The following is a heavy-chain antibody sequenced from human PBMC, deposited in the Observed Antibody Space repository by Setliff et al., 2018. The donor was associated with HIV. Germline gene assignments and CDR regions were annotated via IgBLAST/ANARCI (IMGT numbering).Heavy chain of an antibody. D-gene: IGHD3-9*01. CDR1: GFTLTTYG. Sequence: GGSLRLSCAASGFTLTTYGMSWVRQAPGKGLEWVSAIGGSGDIYYADSVKGRFTISRDLSKNTLYLQMKSLRADDTAIYYCAADHAGGGYHDILPPSWGQGTMVTVSS. J-gene: IGHJ3*01. CDR3: AADHAGGGYHDILPPS. V-gene: IGHV3-23*01. CDR2: IGGSGDI.